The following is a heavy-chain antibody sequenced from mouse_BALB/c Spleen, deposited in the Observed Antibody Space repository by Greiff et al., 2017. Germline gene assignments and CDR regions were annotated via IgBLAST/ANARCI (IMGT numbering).Heavy chain of an antibody. CDR2: IRSKSNNYAT. J-gene: IGHJ4*01. Sequence: EVHLVESGGGLVQPKGSLKLSCAASGFTFNTYAMNWVRQAPGKGLEWVARIRSKSNNYATYYADSVKDRFTISRDDSQSMLYLQMNNLKTEDTAMYYCVRFYDYAYAMDYWGQGTSVTVSS. V-gene: IGHV10-1*02. CDR3: VRFYDYAYAMDY. D-gene: IGHD2-4*01. CDR1: GFTFNTYA.